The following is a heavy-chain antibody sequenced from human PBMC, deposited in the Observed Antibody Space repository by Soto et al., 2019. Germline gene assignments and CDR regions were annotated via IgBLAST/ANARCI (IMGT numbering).Heavy chain of an antibody. CDR3: ARDRKWFGELLPRRSSCMDV. CDR1: GYTFTGYY. V-gene: IGHV1-2*04. Sequence: ASVKVSCKASGYTFTGYYMHWVRQAPGQGLEWMGWINPNSGGTNYAQKFQGWVTMTRDTSISTAYMELSRLRSDDTAVYYCARDRKWFGELLPRRSSCMDVWGQGTTVTVSS. J-gene: IGHJ6*02. D-gene: IGHD3-10*01. CDR2: INPNSGGT.